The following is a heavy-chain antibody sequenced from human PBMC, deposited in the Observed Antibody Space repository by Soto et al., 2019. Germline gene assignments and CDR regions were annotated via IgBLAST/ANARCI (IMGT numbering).Heavy chain of an antibody. CDR1: GRCSTHNG. CDR2: ININRGDV. CDR3: ATDDMNRGRFDF. J-gene: IGHJ4*01. V-gene: IGHV1-18*01. Sequence: DSRHVSCKGTGRCSTHNGISWVRRAPGQGLEWMGWININRGDVNHAPKFQGRVTLTTDTSTTTAYMELRSLRLDDTAVYFCATDDMNRGRFDFWGHGTLVTVSS.